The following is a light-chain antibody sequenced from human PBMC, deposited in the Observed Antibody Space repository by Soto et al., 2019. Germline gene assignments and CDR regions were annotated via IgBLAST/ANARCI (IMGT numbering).Light chain of an antibody. CDR2: AAS. J-gene: IGKJ5*01. V-gene: IGKV1-8*01. CDR3: QQGRGIT. CDR1: QDISNY. Sequence: AIRMTQSPSSFSASTLYRVTITCQASQDISNYLNWYQQKPGKAPKLLIYAASSLQSGVPSRFSGSGSGTDFTLTISSLEPEDFAVYYCQQGRGITFGQGTRLEIK.